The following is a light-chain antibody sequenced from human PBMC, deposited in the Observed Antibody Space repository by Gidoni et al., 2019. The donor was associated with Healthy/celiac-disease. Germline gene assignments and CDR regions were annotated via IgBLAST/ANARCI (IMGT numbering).Light chain of an antibody. CDR2: GAS. CDR3: QQYGSSRT. V-gene: IGKV3-20*01. CDR1: QSVSSSY. Sequence: EIVLTQPPGTLSLSPGERATLSCRASQSVSSSYLAWYQQKPGQAPRLLIDGASSRATGIPDRFSGSGSGTDFTLTISRLEPEDFAVYYCQQYGSSRTFGQGTKVEIK. J-gene: IGKJ1*01.